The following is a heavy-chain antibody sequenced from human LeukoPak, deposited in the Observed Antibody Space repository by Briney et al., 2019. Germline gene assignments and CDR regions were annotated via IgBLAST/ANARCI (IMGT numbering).Heavy chain of an antibody. CDR1: GGSISSNNYY. V-gene: IGHV4-39*07. CDR3: AREDASGLGYYFDY. CDR2: IYYSGST. Sequence: SETLSLTCTVSGGSISSNNYYWGWIRQPPGKGLEWIGSIYYSGSTYYNPSLKSRVTISVDTSKNQFSLKLSSVTAADTAVYYCAREDASGLGYYFDYWGQGTLVTVSS. D-gene: IGHD6-25*01. J-gene: IGHJ4*02.